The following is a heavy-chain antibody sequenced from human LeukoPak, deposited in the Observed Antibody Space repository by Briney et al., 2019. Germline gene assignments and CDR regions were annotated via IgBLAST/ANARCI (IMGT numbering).Heavy chain of an antibody. Sequence: NPSETLSLTCTVSGGSISGYYWSWIRQPPGKGLEWIGYIYYSGSTNYNPSLKSRVTISVDTSKNQFSLKLSSVTAADTAVYYCARDGYNDAFDIWGQGTMVTVSS. CDR3: ARDGYNDAFDI. CDR2: IYYSGST. J-gene: IGHJ3*02. CDR1: GGSISGYY. D-gene: IGHD5-24*01. V-gene: IGHV4-59*01.